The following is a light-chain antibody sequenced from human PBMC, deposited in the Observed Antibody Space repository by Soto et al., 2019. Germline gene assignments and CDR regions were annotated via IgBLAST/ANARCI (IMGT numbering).Light chain of an antibody. V-gene: IGKV3-15*01. CDR3: QQYNNWPPRGT. Sequence: EIVMTQSPATLSVSPGERVTFSCRASQSVSSNLAWYQQIPGQAPRLLIYGASTRATGIPARFSGSGSGTEFTLTISSLQSENLAVYYCQQYNNWPPRGTFGQGTKVEIK. CDR1: QSVSSN. J-gene: IGKJ1*01. CDR2: GAS.